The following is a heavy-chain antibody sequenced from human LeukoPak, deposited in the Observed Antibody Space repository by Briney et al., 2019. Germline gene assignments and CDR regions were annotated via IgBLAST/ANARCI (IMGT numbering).Heavy chain of an antibody. CDR1: GFIFSSYA. D-gene: IGHD6-13*01. Sequence: GGSLRLSCSTSGFIFSSYAMNWVRQAPGKGLEWVSAISGSGGSTYYADSVKGRFTISRDNSKNTLYLQMNSLRAEDTAVYYCAKTAHIAAAEKQVDYWGQGTLVTVSS. CDR3: AKTAHIAAAEKQVDY. J-gene: IGHJ4*02. CDR2: ISGSGGST. V-gene: IGHV3-23*01.